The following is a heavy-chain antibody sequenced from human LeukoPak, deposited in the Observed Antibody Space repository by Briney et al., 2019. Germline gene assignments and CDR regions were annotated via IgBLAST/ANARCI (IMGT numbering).Heavy chain of an antibody. J-gene: IGHJ4*02. Sequence: GASVKVSCKASGCTFTNYYIHWVRQAPGQGLQWMGWINPNGGGTDYAQKFQGRVTMTSDTSITTAYMELSRLRSDDTAMYYCARGGSLVFGVLNDWGQGTLVTVSS. CDR2: INPNGGGT. CDR1: GCTFTNYY. CDR3: ARGGSLVFGVLND. V-gene: IGHV1-2*02. D-gene: IGHD3-16*01.